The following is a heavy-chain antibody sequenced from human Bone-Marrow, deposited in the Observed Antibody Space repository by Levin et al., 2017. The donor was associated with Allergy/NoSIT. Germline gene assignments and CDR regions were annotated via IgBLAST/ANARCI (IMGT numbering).Heavy chain of an antibody. CDR3: STDQIYISGGHHYFDN. CDR2: IKSKNNGETV. CDR1: GFSFSNAW. V-gene: IGHV3-15*01. J-gene: IGHJ4*02. Sequence: PGGSLRLSCAASGFSFSNAWMSWVRQAPGKGLEWVGRIKSKNNGETVDYAASVKDRFIISRHDSENTLYLQMNSLRTEDTAVYYCSTDQIYISGGHHYFDNWGQGTLVTVSS. D-gene: IGHD6-19*01.